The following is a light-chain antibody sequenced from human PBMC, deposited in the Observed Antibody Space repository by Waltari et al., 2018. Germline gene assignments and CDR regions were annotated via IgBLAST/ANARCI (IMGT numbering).Light chain of an antibody. CDR2: DTS. CDR3: QQGSILPLT. V-gene: IGKV3-11*01. CDR1: ESVYKY. J-gene: IGKJ4*01. Sequence: EVELTQSPVTLSLSAGERASLSCRASESVYKYLAWYQQRPGQPPRLIIYDTSNRAAGVPGRFSGSGYGTDFTLTITSLEAEDFAVYFCQQGSILPLTFGGGTRVEIK.